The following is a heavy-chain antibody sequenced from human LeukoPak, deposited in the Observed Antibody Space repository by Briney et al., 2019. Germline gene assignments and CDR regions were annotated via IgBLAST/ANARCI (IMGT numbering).Heavy chain of an antibody. CDR2: INPNSGGT. D-gene: IGHD3-22*01. CDR1: GYTFTGYY. CDR3: ARDRLVLRGYGTLHFDY. Sequence: ASVKVSCKASGYTFTGYYMHWVRQAPGQGLVWMGWINPNSGGTNYAQKFQGRVTMTRDTSISTAYMELSRLRSDDTAVYYCARDRLVLRGYGTLHFDYWGQGTLVTVSS. J-gene: IGHJ4*02. V-gene: IGHV1-2*02.